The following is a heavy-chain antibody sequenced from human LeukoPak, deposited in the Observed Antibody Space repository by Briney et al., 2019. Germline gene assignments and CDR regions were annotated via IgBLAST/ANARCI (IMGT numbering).Heavy chain of an antibody. Sequence: SETLSLTCTVSGGSISSYYWSWIRQPPGKGLEWIGYIYYSGSTNYNPSLKSRVTIPVDTSKNQFSLKLSSVTAADTAVYYCARASGQWLPPVYWGQGTLVTVSS. D-gene: IGHD6-19*01. CDR2: IYYSGST. CDR3: ARASGQWLPPVY. V-gene: IGHV4-59*01. CDR1: GGSISSYY. J-gene: IGHJ4*02.